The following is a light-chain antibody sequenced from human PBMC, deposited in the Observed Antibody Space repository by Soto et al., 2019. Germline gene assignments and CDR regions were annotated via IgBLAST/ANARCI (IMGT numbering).Light chain of an antibody. Sequence: DIQMTQSPSSLSASVGDRVTITCRASQSISSYLNWYQQKPGKAPKLLIYAASSLQSGVPSRFSGSGSGTDFPLTISSLQPEDFATYYCQQSYSTPQTCGQGTKVEIK. CDR3: QQSYSTPQT. J-gene: IGKJ1*01. CDR1: QSISSY. CDR2: AAS. V-gene: IGKV1-39*01.